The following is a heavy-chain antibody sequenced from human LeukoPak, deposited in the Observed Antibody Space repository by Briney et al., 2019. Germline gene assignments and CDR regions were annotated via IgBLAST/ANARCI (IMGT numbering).Heavy chain of an antibody. J-gene: IGHJ5*02. Sequence: GGSLRLSCAASGFTFSSYSMNWVRQAPGKGLEWVSSISSSSSYIYYADSVKGRSTISRDNAKNSLYLQMSSLRAEDTAVYYCARATIFGWFDPWGQGTLVTVSS. V-gene: IGHV3-21*01. CDR3: ARATIFGWFDP. CDR2: ISSSSSYI. D-gene: IGHD3-9*01. CDR1: GFTFSSYS.